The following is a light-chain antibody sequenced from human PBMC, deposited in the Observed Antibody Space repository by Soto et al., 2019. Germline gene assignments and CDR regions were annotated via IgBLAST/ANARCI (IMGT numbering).Light chain of an antibody. CDR1: KNDIGVYDF. Sequence: QSGLTQPPSASGSPGQSVTISCTGTKNDIGVYDFVSWYQHHPGKAHRLIIYEVVRRPSGVPDRFSGSKSGNTASLTVSGLQPADEADYFCKSYAGSNTYVFGSGTKVTVL. V-gene: IGLV2-8*01. CDR3: KSYAGSNTYV. J-gene: IGLJ1*01. CDR2: EVV.